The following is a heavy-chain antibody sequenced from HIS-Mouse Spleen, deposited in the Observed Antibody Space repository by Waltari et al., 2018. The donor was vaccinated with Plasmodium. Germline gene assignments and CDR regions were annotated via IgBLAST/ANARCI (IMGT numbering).Heavy chain of an antibody. D-gene: IGHD6-6*01. CDR3: ARGMKSSSSAFDI. CDR2: IYSGGST. Sequence: EVQLVESGGGLIQPGGSLGLSCAASGFTVSRNYMSWVRQAPGKGLEWVSVIYSGGSTYYADSVKGRFTISRDNSKNTLYLQMNSLRAEDTAVYYCARGMKSSSSAFDIWGQGTMVTVSS. CDR1: GFTVSRNY. J-gene: IGHJ3*02. V-gene: IGHV3-53*01.